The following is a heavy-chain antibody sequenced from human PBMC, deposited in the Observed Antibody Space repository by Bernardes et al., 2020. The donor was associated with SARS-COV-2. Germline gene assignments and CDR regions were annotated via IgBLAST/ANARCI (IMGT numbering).Heavy chain of an antibody. CDR1: GGSISSGGYY. Sequence: SETLSLTCTVSGGSISSGGYYWSWIRQHPGKGLEWIGYIYYSGSTYYNPSLKSRVTISVDTSKNQFSLKLSSVTAADTAVYYCARFGIYYYDSSGYYGHAFDIWGQGTMVTVSS. D-gene: IGHD3-22*01. CDR2: IYYSGST. J-gene: IGHJ3*02. CDR3: ARFGIYYYDSSGYYGHAFDI. V-gene: IGHV4-31*03.